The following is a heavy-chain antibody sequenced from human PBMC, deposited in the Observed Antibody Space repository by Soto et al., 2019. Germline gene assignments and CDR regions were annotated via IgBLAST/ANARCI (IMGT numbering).Heavy chain of an antibody. CDR3: ARSSGWYFGDY. J-gene: IGHJ4*02. D-gene: IGHD6-19*01. CDR1: GGSISSYY. Sequence: QVQLQESGPGLVKPSETLSLTCTVSGGSISSYYWSWIRQPPGKGLEWIGYIYYSGSTNYNPSLRSRVTISVDTSKNQFFLKLSSVTAADTAVYYCARSSGWYFGDYWGQGTLVTVSS. CDR2: IYYSGST. V-gene: IGHV4-59*01.